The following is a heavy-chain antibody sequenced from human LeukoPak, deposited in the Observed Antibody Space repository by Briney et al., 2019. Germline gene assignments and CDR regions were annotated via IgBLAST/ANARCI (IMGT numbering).Heavy chain of an antibody. CDR2: INAGNGNT. CDR1: GYTFTSYA. D-gene: IGHD1-1*01. V-gene: IGHV1-3*01. Sequence: ASVKVPCKASGYTFTSYAMHWVRQAPGQRLEWMGWINAGNGNTKYSQKFQGRVTITRDTSASTAYMELSSLRSEDTAVYYCARVANGMAYLYWGQGTLVTVSS. J-gene: IGHJ4*02. CDR3: ARVANGMAYLY.